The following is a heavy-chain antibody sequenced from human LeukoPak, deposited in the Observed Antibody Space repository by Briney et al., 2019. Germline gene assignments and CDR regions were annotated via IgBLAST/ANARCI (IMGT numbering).Heavy chain of an antibody. V-gene: IGHV4-39*07. CDR1: GDSITGYY. J-gene: IGHJ4*02. Sequence: SETLSLTCSVSGDSITGYYWGWIRQPPGKGLEWIGNIYYTGNTYYNSSLKSRVTISLDTSKNQFSLKLNSVTAADTAFYYCARDPYSGYGRFDYWGQGMLVIVSS. CDR2: IYYTGNT. D-gene: IGHD5-12*01. CDR3: ARDPYSGYGRFDY.